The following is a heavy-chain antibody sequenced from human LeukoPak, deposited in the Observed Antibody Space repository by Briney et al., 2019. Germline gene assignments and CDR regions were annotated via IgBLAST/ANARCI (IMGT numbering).Heavy chain of an antibody. CDR2: ISSTSNTI. V-gene: IGHV3-48*03. J-gene: IGHJ6*02. D-gene: IGHD5-18*01. CDR1: GFTFSSYE. CDR3: ARDGVGYSYGQGYGMDV. Sequence: GGSLRLSCAASGFTFSSYEMNWVRQAPGKGLEWVSYISSTSNTIYYADSVKGRFTISRDNAKNSLYLQMNSLRAEDTAVYYCARDGVGYSYGQGYGMDVWGQGTTVTVSS.